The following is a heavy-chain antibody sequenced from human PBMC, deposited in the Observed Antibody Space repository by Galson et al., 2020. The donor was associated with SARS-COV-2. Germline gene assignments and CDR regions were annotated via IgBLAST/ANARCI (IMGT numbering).Heavy chain of an antibody. Sequence: GESLKISCAASGFTFSSYGMHWVRQAPGKGLEWVAVIWYDGSNKYYADSVKGRFTISRDNSKNTLYLQMNSLRAEDTAVYYCARDDGDYYYYGMDVWGQGTTVTVSS. J-gene: IGHJ6*02. CDR3: ARDDGDYYYYGMDV. D-gene: IGHD4-17*01. CDR2: IWYDGSNK. V-gene: IGHV3-33*01. CDR1: GFTFSSYG.